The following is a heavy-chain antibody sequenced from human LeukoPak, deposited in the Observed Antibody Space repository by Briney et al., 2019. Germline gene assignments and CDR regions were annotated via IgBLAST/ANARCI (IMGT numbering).Heavy chain of an antibody. CDR1: GFTFSSYW. CDR2: IKQDGTDK. V-gene: IGHV3-7*01. CDR3: ARDPEGPTTPEN. D-gene: IGHD1-14*01. Sequence: GGSLRLSCAASGFTFSSYWMSWVRKAPGKGLEWVATIKQDGTDKYYVDSVKGRFTISRDNARNSLYLQMNSLRAEDTAVYYCARDPEGPTTPENWGQGTLVTVSS. J-gene: IGHJ4*02.